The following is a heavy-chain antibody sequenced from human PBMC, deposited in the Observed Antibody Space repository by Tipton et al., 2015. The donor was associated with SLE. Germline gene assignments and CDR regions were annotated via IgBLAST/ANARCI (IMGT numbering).Heavy chain of an antibody. V-gene: IGHV4-61*09. CDR2: MYSGAIT. D-gene: IGHD2-15*01. CDR1: SGSINRGGYY. CDR3: MSLCDGGRCYA. Sequence: LRLSCTVSSGSINRGGYYWTWIRQAAGKGLEWIGHMYSGAITKYNPSLQSRVTISIDWSTNQFSLKLTSVTAADTAVYYCMSLCDGGRCYAWGQGMLVTVSS. J-gene: IGHJ1*01.